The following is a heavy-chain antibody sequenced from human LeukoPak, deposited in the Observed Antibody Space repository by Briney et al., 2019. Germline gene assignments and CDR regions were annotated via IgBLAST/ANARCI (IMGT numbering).Heavy chain of an antibody. CDR2: IYYSGST. V-gene: IGHV4-30-4*08. CDR3: ARVFARITMVRGVISVPYYFDY. CDR1: GGSISSGDYY. D-gene: IGHD3-10*01. Sequence: SETLSLTCTVSGGSISSGDYYWSWIRQPPGKGLEWIGYIYYSGSTYYNPSLKSRVTISVDTSKNQFSLKLSSVTAADTAVYYCARVFARITMVRGVISVPYYFDYWGQGTLVTVSS. J-gene: IGHJ4*02.